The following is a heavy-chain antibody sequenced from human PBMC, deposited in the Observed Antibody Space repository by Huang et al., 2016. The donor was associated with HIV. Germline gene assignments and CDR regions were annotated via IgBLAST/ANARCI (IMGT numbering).Heavy chain of an antibody. CDR3: ASGAHFGFLTPYYAGHSYAMDF. Sequence: QVNLVQSGPEVKKPGSSVRVSCKASGGSLSIHGVSWVRQVPGQGLVWIGGVIPMCAQPNYAQEMKGRVTITAHDSTTTVYMELRNLRIEDTAIYYCASGAHFGFLTPYYAGHSYAMDFWGAGTTVVVSA. V-gene: IGHV1-69*13. CDR1: GGSLSIHG. D-gene: IGHD3-9*01. CDR2: VIPMCAQP. J-gene: IGHJ6*04.